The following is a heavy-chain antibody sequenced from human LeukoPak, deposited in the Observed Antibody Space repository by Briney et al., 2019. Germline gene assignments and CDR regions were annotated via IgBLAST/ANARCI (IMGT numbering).Heavy chain of an antibody. Sequence: SETLSLTCTISGGSISTYYWSWIRQPPGKGLEWIGYIHNSGSTNYNPSLKSRVTISVDTSDNQFSLKLSSVTAADTAVYYCARQGDYVGNWFDPWGQGTLVTVSP. V-gene: IGHV4-59*08. CDR1: GGSISTYY. J-gene: IGHJ5*02. CDR3: ARQGDYVGNWFDP. CDR2: IHNSGST. D-gene: IGHD4-23*01.